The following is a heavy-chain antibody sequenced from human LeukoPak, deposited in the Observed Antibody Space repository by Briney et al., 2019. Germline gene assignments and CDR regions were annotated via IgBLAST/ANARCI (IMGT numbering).Heavy chain of an antibody. CDR3: ATGIEITFGGVIVMPSAFDI. Sequence: ASVKVSCKTSGYTFTSYYIHWVRQAPGKGLEWMGIINPIGGTTDYPQKFQGRVTMTRDTSTSTVYMELTSLSPEDTAVYYCATGIEITFGGVIVMPSAFDIWGQGTMVTVSS. CDR1: GYTFTSYY. J-gene: IGHJ3*02. V-gene: IGHV1-46*01. CDR2: INPIGGTT. D-gene: IGHD3-16*02.